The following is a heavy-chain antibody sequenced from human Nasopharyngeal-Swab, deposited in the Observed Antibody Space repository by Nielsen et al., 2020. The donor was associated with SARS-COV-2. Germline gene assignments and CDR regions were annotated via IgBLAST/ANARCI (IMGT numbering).Heavy chain of an antibody. J-gene: IGHJ5*02. CDR3: ARGNWFDP. Sequence: GSLRLPCMGSGYSFTSYWIGWVRQMPGKGLEWMGIIYPGDSDTRYSPSFQGQVTISADKSISTAYLQWSSLKASDTDMYYCARGNWFDPWGQGTLVTVSS. V-gene: IGHV5-51*01. CDR1: GYSFTSYW. CDR2: IYPGDSDT.